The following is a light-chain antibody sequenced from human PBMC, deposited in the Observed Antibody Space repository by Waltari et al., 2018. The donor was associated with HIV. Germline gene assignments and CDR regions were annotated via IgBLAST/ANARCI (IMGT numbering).Light chain of an antibody. CDR3: QQSNSLPCT. Sequence: DIQMTQSPSSVSASVGGRVTITCRASHSVGTWLNWYQQYPGKAPNLLIFGASTLHSGVPSRFSGSGSGTVVTLAISNLQPEDFATYYCQQSNSLPCTFGPGTKV. CDR1: HSVGTW. V-gene: IGKV1-12*02. J-gene: IGKJ3*01. CDR2: GAS.